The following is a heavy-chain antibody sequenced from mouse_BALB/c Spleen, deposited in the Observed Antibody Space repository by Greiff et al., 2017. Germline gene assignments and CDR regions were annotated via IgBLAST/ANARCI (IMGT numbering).Heavy chain of an antibody. CDR1: GFTFSSYA. CDR3: AREGIITTATSYYFDY. D-gene: IGHD1-2*01. V-gene: IGHV5-6-5*01. CDR2: ISSGGST. Sequence: EVKLVESGGGLVKPGGSLKLSCAASGFTFSSYAMSWVRQTPEKRLEWVASISSGGSTYYPDSVKGRFTISRDNARNILYLQMSSLRSEDTAMYYCAREGIITTATSYYFDYWGQGTTLTVSS. J-gene: IGHJ2*01.